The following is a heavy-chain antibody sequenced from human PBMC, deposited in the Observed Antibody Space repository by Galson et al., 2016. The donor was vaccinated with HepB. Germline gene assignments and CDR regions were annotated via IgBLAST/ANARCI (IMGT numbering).Heavy chain of an antibody. CDR1: GFTFSSYG. Sequence: SLRLSCAASGFTFSSYGMHWVRQAPGKGLEWVAVIWYDGSNEYYADSVKGRFTISRDNSKNTLYLQMNSLRAEDTAVYYCARDRGEYSRPWAGGMDVWGQGTTVTAS. D-gene: IGHD6-6*01. J-gene: IGHJ6*02. CDR2: IWYDGSNE. V-gene: IGHV3-33*01. CDR3: ARDRGEYSRPWAGGMDV.